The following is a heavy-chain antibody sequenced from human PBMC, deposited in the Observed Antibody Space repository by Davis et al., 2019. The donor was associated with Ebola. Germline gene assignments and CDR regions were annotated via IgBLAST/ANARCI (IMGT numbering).Heavy chain of an antibody. V-gene: IGHV3-15*01. J-gene: IGHJ4*02. CDR1: GITFSNAW. CDR3: TTIRGFNGFFDY. D-gene: IGHD3-10*01. CDR2: IKTESDGGAP. Sequence: PGGSLRLSCAASGITFSNAWLSWVRQAPGKGLEWVGRIKTESDGGAPDYAVPVKGRFTISRDDSKNTLNLQMNSLKTEDTAVYYCTTIRGFNGFFDYWGQGILVTVSS.